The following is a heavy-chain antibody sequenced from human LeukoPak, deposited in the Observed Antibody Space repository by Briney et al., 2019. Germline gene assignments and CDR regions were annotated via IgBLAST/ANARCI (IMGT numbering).Heavy chain of an antibody. CDR1: GGSFSGYY. J-gene: IGHJ4*02. V-gene: IGHV4-34*01. CDR2: INHSGST. D-gene: IGHD3-16*02. CDR3: ARVIYDYIWGSYRLNDY. Sequence: KTSETLSLICAVYGGSFSGYYWSWIRQPRGKGLEWIGEINHSGSTNYNPSLKSRVTISVDTSKNQFSLKLSSVTAADTAVYYCARVIYDYIWGSYRLNDYWGQGTLVTVSS.